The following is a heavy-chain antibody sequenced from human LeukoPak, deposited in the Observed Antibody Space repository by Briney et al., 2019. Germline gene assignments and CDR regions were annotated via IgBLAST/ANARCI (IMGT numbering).Heavy chain of an antibody. V-gene: IGHV1-69*04. CDR2: IIPILGIA. Sequence: GASVKVSCKASGGTFSSYAISWVRQAPGQGLEWMGRIIPILGIANYAQKFQGRVTITADKSTSTAYMELSSLRSEDTAVYYCATGSNKRKSNWFDPWGQGTLVTVSS. CDR3: ATGSNKRKSNWFDP. J-gene: IGHJ5*02. CDR1: GGTFSSYA. D-gene: IGHD2/OR15-2a*01.